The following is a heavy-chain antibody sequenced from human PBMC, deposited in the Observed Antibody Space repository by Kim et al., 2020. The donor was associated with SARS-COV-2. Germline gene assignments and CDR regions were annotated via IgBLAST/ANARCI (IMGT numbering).Heavy chain of an antibody. V-gene: IGHV4-39*01. CDR2: IYYSGST. CDR1: GGSISSSSYY. CDR3: ARPHADRPIAAAENWFDP. J-gene: IGHJ5*02. D-gene: IGHD6-13*01. Sequence: SETLSLTCTVSGGSISSSSYYWGWIRQPPGKGLEWIGSIYYSGSTYYNPSLKSRVTISVDTSKNQFSLKLSSVTAADTAVYYCARPHADRPIAAAENWFDPWGQGTLGTVSS.